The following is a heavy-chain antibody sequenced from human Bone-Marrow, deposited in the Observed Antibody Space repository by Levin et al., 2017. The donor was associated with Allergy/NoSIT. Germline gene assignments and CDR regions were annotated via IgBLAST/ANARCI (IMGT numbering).Heavy chain of an antibody. D-gene: IGHD6-13*01. CDR3: AGKPLSSWLYWYFDV. CDR2: ISGSGNTI. Sequence: GGSLRLSCAASGFSFSIYEMNWVRQAPGKGLEWISYISGSGNTIYYADSVKGRFTISRENAKNSLYLQVNSLRAEDTAVYYCAGKPLSSWLYWYFDVWGRGTLVTVSS. V-gene: IGHV3-48*03. J-gene: IGHJ2*01. CDR1: GFSFSIYE.